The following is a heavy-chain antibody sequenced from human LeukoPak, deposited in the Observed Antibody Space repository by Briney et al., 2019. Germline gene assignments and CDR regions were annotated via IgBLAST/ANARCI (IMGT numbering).Heavy chain of an antibody. Sequence: GRSLRLSCAASGFTFSSYAMHWVRQAPGKGLEWVAVISYDGSNKYYADSVKGRFTISRDNSKNTLYLQMNSLRAEDTAVYYCARGDIVVVPAAISDYWGQGTLVTVSS. CDR2: ISYDGSNK. CDR3: ARGDIVVVPAAISDY. CDR1: GFTFSSYA. D-gene: IGHD2-2*01. V-gene: IGHV3-30-3*01. J-gene: IGHJ4*02.